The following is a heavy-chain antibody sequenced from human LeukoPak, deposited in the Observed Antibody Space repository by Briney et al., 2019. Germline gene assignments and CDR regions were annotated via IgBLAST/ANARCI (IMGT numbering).Heavy chain of an antibody. Sequence: TWGSLRLSCAASGFTFSSYGMSWVRQAPGKGLEWVSAISGSGGSTYYADSVKGRFTISRDNSKNTLYLQMNSLRAEDTAVYYCAKGLSGSPPPYWGQGTLVTVSS. J-gene: IGHJ4*02. V-gene: IGHV3-23*01. CDR3: AKGLSGSPPPY. CDR1: GFTFSSYG. D-gene: IGHD3-10*01. CDR2: ISGSGGST.